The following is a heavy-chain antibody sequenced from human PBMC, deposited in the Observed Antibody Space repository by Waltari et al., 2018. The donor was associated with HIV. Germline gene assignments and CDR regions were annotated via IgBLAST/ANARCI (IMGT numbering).Heavy chain of an antibody. CDR1: GVGFGEVG. CDR3: TRDFSRQWMLLDYVMDV. Sequence: EGERVESGGGGVEAGGALRLSCSASGVGFGEVGRGGGGQAAGRGLEWVGFMRSMSHGGKKEYAASVRGRFTISRDDSKSAVYLQMTSLITDDTGVYYCTRDFSRQWMLLDYVMDVWGQGTPVSVSS. CDR2: MRSMSHGGKK. V-gene: IGHV3-49*04. D-gene: IGHD2-8*01. J-gene: IGHJ6*02.